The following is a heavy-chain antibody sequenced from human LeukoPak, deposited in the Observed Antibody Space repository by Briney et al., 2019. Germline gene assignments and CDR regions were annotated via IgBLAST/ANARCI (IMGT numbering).Heavy chain of an antibody. J-gene: IGHJ5*02. D-gene: IGHD2-2*01. CDR2: ISSSSSYI. Sequence: GGSLRLSCAASGFTFSSYSMNWVRQAPGKELEWVSSISSSSSYIYYADSVKGRFTISRDNAKNSLYLQMNSLRAEDTAVYYCARGTGIVVVPAAPYNWFDPWGQGTLVTVSS. V-gene: IGHV3-21*01. CDR3: ARGTGIVVVPAAPYNWFDP. CDR1: GFTFSSYS.